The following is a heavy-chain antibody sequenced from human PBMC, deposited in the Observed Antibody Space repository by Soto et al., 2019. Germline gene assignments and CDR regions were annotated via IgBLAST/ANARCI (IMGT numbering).Heavy chain of an antibody. V-gene: IGHV3-9*02. CDR2: LSWDRSTV. CDR1: GSSSDPFT. D-gene: IGHD2-15*01. J-gene: IGHJ4*02. Sequence: QPGGSLRLSCVASGSSSDPFTMHWVRELPGKGLEWVAGLSWDRSTVAYADSVQGRFTISRDHAKNSVDLLMDSLRPDDTALNFCAVSSPDIVVLPSSIYFTSWGPGTQVTVS. CDR3: AVSSPDIVVLPSSIYFTS.